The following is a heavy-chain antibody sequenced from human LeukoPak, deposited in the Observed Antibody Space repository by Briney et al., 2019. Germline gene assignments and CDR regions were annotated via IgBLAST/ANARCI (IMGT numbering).Heavy chain of an antibody. Sequence: PGGSLRLSCAASGFTVSSNYMSWVRQAPGKGLEWVSVIYSGGSTYYADSVKGRFTISRDNAKNTVDLQMNSLSAEDTAVYYCATGGAQYYEYWGQGTVVTVSS. J-gene: IGHJ4*02. CDR3: ATGGAQYYEY. CDR2: IYSGGST. CDR1: GFTVSSNY. V-gene: IGHV3-53*05. D-gene: IGHD3-16*01.